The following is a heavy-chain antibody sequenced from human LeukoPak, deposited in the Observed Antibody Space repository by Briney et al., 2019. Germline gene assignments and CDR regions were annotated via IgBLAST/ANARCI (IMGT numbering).Heavy chain of an antibody. V-gene: IGHV5-51*01. CDR3: ARRGGYTDY. J-gene: IGHJ4*02. Sequence: GESLKISCQGSGYIFTSYLIGWVRQMPGKGLEWVGINYPCDSDTRYSPSFQGQVTISADKSISTAYLQWSSLKASDTAMYYCARRGGYTDYWGQGTLVTVSS. CDR1: GYIFTSYL. D-gene: IGHD5-12*01. CDR2: NYPCDSDT.